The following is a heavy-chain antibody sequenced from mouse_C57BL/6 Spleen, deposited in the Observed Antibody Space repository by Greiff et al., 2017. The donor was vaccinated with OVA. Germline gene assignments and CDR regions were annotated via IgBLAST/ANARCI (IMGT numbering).Heavy chain of an antibody. J-gene: IGHJ4*01. D-gene: IGHD1-1*02. Sequence: QVQLQQPGAELVRPGSSVKLSCKASGYTFTSYWMHWVKQRPIQGLEWIGNIDPSDSETNYNQKFKDKDTLTVDKSSSTAYMQLSSVTSEGSAVYYCARGGPMDYWGQGTSVTVSS. V-gene: IGHV1-52*01. CDR1: GYTFTSYW. CDR3: ARGGPMDY. CDR2: IDPSDSET.